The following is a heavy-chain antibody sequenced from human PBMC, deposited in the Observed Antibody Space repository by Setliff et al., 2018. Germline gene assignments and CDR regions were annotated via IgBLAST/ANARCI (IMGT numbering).Heavy chain of an antibody. V-gene: IGHV3-48*01. CDR3: ARTQVVPAATYSIDY. Sequence: GGSLRLSCAASGFTFSDYSMNWVRQAPGKGLEWVSDISSSSTIYYADSVKGRFTISRDNAQNSLYLQMNSLRAEDTAVYYCARTQVVPAATYSIDYWGQGTLVTVSS. D-gene: IGHD2-2*01. CDR2: ISSSSTI. CDR1: GFTFSDYS. J-gene: IGHJ4*02.